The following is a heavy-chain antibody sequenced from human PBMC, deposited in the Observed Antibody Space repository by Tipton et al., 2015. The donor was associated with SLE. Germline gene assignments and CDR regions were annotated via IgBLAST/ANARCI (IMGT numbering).Heavy chain of an antibody. CDR3: ARGLAYPGSSWSTNQLYAFDI. CDR1: GYTFTIYG. CDR2: ISAYNGNT. V-gene: IGHV1-18*01. Sequence: QLVQSGAEVKKPGASVKVSCKASGYTFTIYGISWVRQAPGQGLEWMGWISAYNGNTNYAQKLQGRVTMTTDTSTSTAYMELRSLRSDDTAVYYCARGLAYPGSSWSTNQLYAFDIWGQGTMVTVSS. J-gene: IGHJ3*02. D-gene: IGHD6-13*01.